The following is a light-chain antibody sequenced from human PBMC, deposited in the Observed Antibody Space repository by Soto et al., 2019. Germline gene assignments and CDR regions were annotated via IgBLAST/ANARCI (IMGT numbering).Light chain of an antibody. V-gene: IGKV3-20*01. CDR1: QSVSSSY. Sequence: ERVMTQSPAILSVSPGERATLSCRASQSVSSSYLAWYQQKPGQAPRLLIYGASSRPTGIPDRFSGSGSGTDFTLTISRLEPEDFAVYYCQQYGSSSTFGQGTRLEIK. CDR2: GAS. J-gene: IGKJ5*01. CDR3: QQYGSSST.